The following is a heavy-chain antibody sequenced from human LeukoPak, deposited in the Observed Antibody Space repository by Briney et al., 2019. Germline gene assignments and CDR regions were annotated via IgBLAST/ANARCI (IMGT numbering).Heavy chain of an antibody. CDR1: GFTFSNAY. V-gene: IGHV3-15*07. CDR3: ITPLPYSAQ. Sequence: GGSLRLSCAASGFTFSNAYMNWVRQAPGKGLEWVGRIKPKTDGETTEYSAPGKGRFSISRDDSKNMLYLKMNRLKTEDTAVYSCITPLPYSAQGGQGTLVTVS. CDR2: IKPKTDGETT. J-gene: IGHJ4*02. D-gene: IGHD2-21*01.